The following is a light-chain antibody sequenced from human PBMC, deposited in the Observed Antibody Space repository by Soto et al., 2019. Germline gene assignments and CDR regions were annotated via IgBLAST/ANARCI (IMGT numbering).Light chain of an antibody. V-gene: IGLV2-8*01. CDR1: SSDVGRYNY. CDR3: SSYAGNSRYV. CDR2: EVS. J-gene: IGLJ1*01. Sequence: QSALTQPPSASGSPGQSVTISYTGTSSDVGRYNYISWYQQRPGKAPKLIIYEVSKRPPGVPDRLSGFKYGNTASLTVSGLQAEDEADYYCSSYAGNSRYVFGTGTKLTVL.